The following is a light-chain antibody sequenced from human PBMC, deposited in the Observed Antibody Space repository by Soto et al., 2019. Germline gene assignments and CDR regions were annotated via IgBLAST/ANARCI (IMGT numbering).Light chain of an antibody. Sequence: EIVLTQSPGTLSLSPGERATHSCRASQSVSSGYLAWYQQKPGQAPRLLIYGASSRATGIPDRFSGSGSGTDFTLTISRLEPEDFAVYYCQQYGSSTWTFGQGTKVEIK. J-gene: IGKJ1*01. CDR1: QSVSSGY. V-gene: IGKV3-20*01. CDR3: QQYGSSTWT. CDR2: GAS.